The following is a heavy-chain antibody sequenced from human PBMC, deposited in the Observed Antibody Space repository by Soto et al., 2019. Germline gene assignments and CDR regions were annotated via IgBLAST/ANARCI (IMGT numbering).Heavy chain of an antibody. V-gene: IGHV1-18*01. CDR3: ARGGHLGY. J-gene: IGHJ4*02. CDR1: GYTVSGYG. CDR2: ISGYNGNT. Sequence: QVQLVQSGAEVKKPGASVKVSCKTSGYTVSGYGFSWGRQAPGQGLEWIGWISGYNGNTNYAQRFQGRVTMTTDTSTSTAYMELRSLRSDDTAVYYCARGGHLGYWGQGTLVTVSS.